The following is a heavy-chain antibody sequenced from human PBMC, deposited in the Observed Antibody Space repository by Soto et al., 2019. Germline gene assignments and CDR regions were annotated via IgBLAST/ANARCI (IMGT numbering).Heavy chain of an antibody. D-gene: IGHD6-19*01. CDR3: ARDYRTAVAGNDYYYGMDV. J-gene: IGHJ6*02. Sequence: ASVKVSCKASGGTFSSYAISWVRQAPGQGLEWMGGIIPIFGTANYAQKFQGRVTITADESTSTAYMELSSLRSEDTAVYYCARDYRTAVAGNDYYYGMDVWGQGTTVTVS. V-gene: IGHV1-69*13. CDR2: IIPIFGTA. CDR1: GGTFSSYA.